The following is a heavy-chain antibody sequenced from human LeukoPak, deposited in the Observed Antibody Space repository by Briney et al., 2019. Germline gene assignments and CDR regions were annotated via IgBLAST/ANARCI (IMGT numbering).Heavy chain of an antibody. V-gene: IGHV4-4*07. Sequence: SETLSLTCTASGGSISSYYWSWIRQPAGKGLEWIGRIYTSGSTNYNPSLKSRVTMSVDTSKNQFSLKLSSVTAADTAVYYCARDEQQLVGDWFDPWGQGTLVTVSS. CDR2: IYTSGST. J-gene: IGHJ5*02. CDR3: ARDEQQLVGDWFDP. CDR1: GGSISSYY. D-gene: IGHD6-13*01.